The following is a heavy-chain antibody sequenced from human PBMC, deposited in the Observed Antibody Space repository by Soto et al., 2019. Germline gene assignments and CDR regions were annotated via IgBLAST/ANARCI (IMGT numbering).Heavy chain of an antibody. D-gene: IGHD4-17*01. J-gene: IGHJ3*02. V-gene: IGHV3-49*03. CDR2: IRSKAYGGTS. CDR3: SRGKLSTTVPSRAVPGTFDI. CDR1: GFTCGDYA. Sequence: GGSLRLSCTASGFTCGDYAMNWFRQAPGKGLEWVGFIRSKAYGGTSEYAASVRGRFTISRDDSKDIAYLQMNSLKAEDTAVCYCSRGKLSTTVPSRAVPGTFDIWGQGTMVTVSS.